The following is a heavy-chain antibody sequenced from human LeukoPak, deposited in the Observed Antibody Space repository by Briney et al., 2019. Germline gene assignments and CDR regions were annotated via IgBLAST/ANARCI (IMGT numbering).Heavy chain of an antibody. J-gene: IGHJ4*02. CDR3: ARVEFCGGDCYYFDY. D-gene: IGHD2-21*02. CDR2: TRNKANSYTT. Sequence: GGSLRLSCAASGFTFSDHYMDWVRQAPGKGLEWVGRTRNKANSYTTEYAASVKGRFTISRDDSKNSLYLQMNSLKTEDTAVYYCARVEFCGGDCYYFDYWGQGTLVTVSS. CDR1: GFTFSDHY. V-gene: IGHV3-72*01.